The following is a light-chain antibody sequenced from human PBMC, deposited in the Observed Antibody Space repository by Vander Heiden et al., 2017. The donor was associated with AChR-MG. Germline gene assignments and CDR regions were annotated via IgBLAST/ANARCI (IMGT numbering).Light chain of an antibody. CDR3: QSYDSSLSGSKV. Sequence: QSVLTQPPSVSGAPGQRVTISCTGSSSNIGAGYGVHWYQQLPGRAPKLLIYGDTNRPSGVPDRFSGSKSGNSASLAITALQAEDEADFYCQSYDSSLSGSKVFGGGTKLTVL. CDR1: SSNIGAGYG. J-gene: IGLJ2*01. V-gene: IGLV1-40*01. CDR2: GDT.